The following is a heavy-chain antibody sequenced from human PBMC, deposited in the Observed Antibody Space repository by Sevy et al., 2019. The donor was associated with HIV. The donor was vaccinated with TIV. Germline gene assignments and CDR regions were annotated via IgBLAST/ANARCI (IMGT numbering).Heavy chain of an antibody. CDR2: ISSSGSTI. V-gene: IGHV3-11*01. D-gene: IGHD6-6*01. Sequence: GGSLRLSCAASGFTFSDYYIYWIRQAPGKGLEWVSYISSSGSTIYYADSVKGRFTISRDNVKNSVYLQMNSLRVEDTAVYYSAREDIADRHFDYWGQGALVTVSS. J-gene: IGHJ4*02. CDR3: AREDIADRHFDY. CDR1: GFTFSDYY.